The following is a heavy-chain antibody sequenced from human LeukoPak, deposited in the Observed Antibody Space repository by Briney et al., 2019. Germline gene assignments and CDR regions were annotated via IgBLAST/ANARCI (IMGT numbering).Heavy chain of an antibody. CDR2: IWYDGSNK. V-gene: IGHV3-33*01. CDR3: ARDHYDILTGYYYGMDV. Sequence: GGSLRLSCAASGFTFSSYGMHWVRQAPGKGLEWVAVIWYDGSNKYYADSVKGQFTISRDNSKNTLYLQMNSLRAEDTAVYYCARDHYDILTGYYYGMDVWGQGTTVTVSS. CDR1: GFTFSSYG. D-gene: IGHD3-9*01. J-gene: IGHJ6*02.